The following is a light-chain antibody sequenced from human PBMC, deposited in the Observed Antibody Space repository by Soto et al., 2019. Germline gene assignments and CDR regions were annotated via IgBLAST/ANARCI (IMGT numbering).Light chain of an antibody. CDR1: QSVSSSY. CDR2: GAS. V-gene: IGKV3-20*01. J-gene: IGKJ1*01. CDR3: QQYGSSPT. Sequence: EMGLTQSPGTLSVSPEGRATLPCTASQSVSSSYLAWYQQKPGQAPRLLIYGASSRATGIPDRFSGSGSGTDFTLTISRLEPEDFAVYYCQQYGSSPTFGQGTKVDIK.